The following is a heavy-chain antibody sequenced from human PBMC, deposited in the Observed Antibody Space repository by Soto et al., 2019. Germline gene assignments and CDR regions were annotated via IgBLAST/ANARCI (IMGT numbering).Heavy chain of an antibody. CDR2: INPGNGNT. CDR3: ARGFSDYKGADYYYYGMDV. D-gene: IGHD4-4*01. Sequence: ASVKVSCKASGYTFTTYAMHWVRQAPGQRLEWMGWINPGNGNTKYSQKFQGRVTITRDTSASTAYMELSSLRSEDTAVYYCARGFSDYKGADYYYYGMDVWGQGTTVTVSS. J-gene: IGHJ6*02. V-gene: IGHV1-3*01. CDR1: GYTFTTYA.